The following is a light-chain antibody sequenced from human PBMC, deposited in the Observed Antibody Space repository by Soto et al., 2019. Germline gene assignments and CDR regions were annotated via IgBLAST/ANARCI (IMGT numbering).Light chain of an antibody. J-gene: IGKJ2*01. Sequence: EIVLTQSPGTLSWSPGERATLSCRASQSVSSSSYLAWYQQKPGQAPRLLIYGASSRATGIPDRFSGSGSATDFTLTISRLEPEDFAVYYCRQYGSSPSYTFGQGNKLEIK. CDR1: QSVSSSSY. CDR2: GAS. V-gene: IGKV3-20*01. CDR3: RQYGSSPSYT.